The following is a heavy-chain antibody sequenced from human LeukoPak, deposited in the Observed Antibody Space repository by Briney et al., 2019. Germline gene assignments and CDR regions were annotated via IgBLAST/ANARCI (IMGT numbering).Heavy chain of an antibody. CDR3: ARHKKYYYYYGMDV. CDR1: GGSISSYY. J-gene: IGHJ6*02. V-gene: IGHV4-59*08. CDR2: IYYRGST. Sequence: SETLSLTCTVSGGSISSYYWSWIRQPPGKGLEWIGYIYYRGSTNYNPSLKSRVTISVDTSKNQFSLKLSSVTAADTAVYYCARHKKYYYYYGMDVWGQGTTVTVSS.